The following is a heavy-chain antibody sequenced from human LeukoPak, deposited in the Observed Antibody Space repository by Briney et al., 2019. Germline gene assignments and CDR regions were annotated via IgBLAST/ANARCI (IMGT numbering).Heavy chain of an antibody. CDR3: ARGYCSGGSCYQFVNYYYYGMDV. V-gene: IGHV3-23*01. J-gene: IGHJ6*02. CDR2: ISGSGGST. Sequence: GGSLRLSCAASGFTFSSYAMSWVRQAPGKGLEWVSAISGSGGSTYYADSVKGRFTISRDNSKNTLYLQMNSLRAEDTAVYYCARGYCSGGSCYQFVNYYYYGMDVWGQGTTVTVSS. D-gene: IGHD2-15*01. CDR1: GFTFSSYA.